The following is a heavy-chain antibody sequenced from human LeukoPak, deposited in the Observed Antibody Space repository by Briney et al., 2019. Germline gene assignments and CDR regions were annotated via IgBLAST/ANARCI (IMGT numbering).Heavy chain of an antibody. CDR2: INPSGGST. CDR1: GYTFTSYY. J-gene: IGHJ4*02. V-gene: IGHV1-46*01. Sequence: VASVKVSCKASGYTFTSYYMHWVRQAPGQGLEWMGIINPSGGSTSYAQKFQGRVTMTRDTSTSTVYMELSSTRSEDTAVYYCASMYSSGWPFDYWGQGTLVTVSS. D-gene: IGHD6-19*01. CDR3: ASMYSSGWPFDY.